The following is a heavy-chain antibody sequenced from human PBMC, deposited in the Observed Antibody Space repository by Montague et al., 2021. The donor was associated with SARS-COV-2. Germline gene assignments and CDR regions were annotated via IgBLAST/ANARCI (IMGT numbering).Heavy chain of an antibody. CDR3: AGLGDGVVPSPILGVGPYYSYYYMDV. CDR1: GGSFSTYS. CDR2: IHHGGST. J-gene: IGHJ6*03. D-gene: IGHD3-10*01. V-gene: IGHV4-34*01. Sequence: SETLSLTCAVHGGSFSTYSWNWIRQPPGKGLGWIGEIHHGGSTNYNPSLKSRVTISADTSKNQFSLKLTSVAAADTAVYYCAGLGDGVVPSPILGVGPYYSYYYMDVWGKGTTVTVSS.